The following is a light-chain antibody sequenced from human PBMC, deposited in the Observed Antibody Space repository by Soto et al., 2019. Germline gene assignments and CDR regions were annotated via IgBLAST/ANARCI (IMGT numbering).Light chain of an antibody. CDR2: AAS. J-gene: IGKJ4*01. V-gene: IGKV1-6*01. CDR1: QGIRND. CDR3: LQDYNLLT. Sequence: AIQMTQSPSSLYASVGDRVTITCRASQGIRNDLGWYQQKPGKAPKLLIYAASSLQSGVPSRFSGSGSGTDFTLNISSLQPEDFATYYCLQDYNLLTFGGGTKVEIK.